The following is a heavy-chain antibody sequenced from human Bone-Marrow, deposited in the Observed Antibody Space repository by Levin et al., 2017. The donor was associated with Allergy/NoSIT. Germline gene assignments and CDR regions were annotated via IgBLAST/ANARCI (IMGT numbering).Heavy chain of an antibody. CDR2: IDPSDPYP. Sequence: GGSLRLSCKVSGNSFTSYWISWVRQMPGKGLEWMGRIDPSDPYPNYSPSFQGLVTISGDKSISNASLQWDSLKASDTAMYYCAITPHDYGDYGFDYWGQGTLVTVSS. J-gene: IGHJ4*02. CDR3: AITPHDYGDYGFDY. V-gene: IGHV5-10-1*01. CDR1: GNSFTSYW. D-gene: IGHD4-17*01.